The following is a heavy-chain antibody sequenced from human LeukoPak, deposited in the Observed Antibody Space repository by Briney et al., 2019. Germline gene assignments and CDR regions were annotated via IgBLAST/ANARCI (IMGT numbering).Heavy chain of an antibody. CDR1: GYTFTNHG. Sequence: ASVKVSCKASGYTFTNHGITWVRQAPGQGLEWMGWISTYKDNTKYAQKFQGRVTMTTDTSTSTAYMELRNLRSDDTAVYYCARANFLYCSSSTCLFDYRGQGTLVTVSS. V-gene: IGHV1-18*01. CDR3: ARANFLYCSSSTCLFDY. CDR2: ISTYKDNT. J-gene: IGHJ4*02. D-gene: IGHD2-2*01.